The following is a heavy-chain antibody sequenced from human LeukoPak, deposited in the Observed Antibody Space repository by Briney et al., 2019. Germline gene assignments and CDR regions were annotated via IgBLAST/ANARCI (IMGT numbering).Heavy chain of an antibody. D-gene: IGHD3-10*01. CDR3: AKDFRNYYGSGSYYKNDY. Sequence: GGSLRLSCAVSGFTFSNYAMSWVRQAPGKGLVWVSGISGSGSSTYYADSVKGRFTISRDNSKNTLYLQMNSLRAEDTAVYYCAKDFRNYYGSGSYYKNDYWGQGTLVTVSS. CDR1: GFTFSNYA. CDR2: ISGSGSST. V-gene: IGHV3-23*01. J-gene: IGHJ4*02.